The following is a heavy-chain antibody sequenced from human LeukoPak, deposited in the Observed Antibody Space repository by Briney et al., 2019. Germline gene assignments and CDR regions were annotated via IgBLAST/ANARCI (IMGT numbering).Heavy chain of an antibody. Sequence: GGSLRLSCAASGFTFSSYSMNWVRQAPGKGLEWVSYIISSSSTIYYADSVKGRFTISRDNAKNSLYLQMNSLRAEDTAVYYCARGTESPGITMIVVVYFDYWGQGTLVTVSS. CDR2: IISSSSTI. CDR3: ARGTESPGITMIVVVYFDY. D-gene: IGHD3-22*01. CDR1: GFTFSSYS. J-gene: IGHJ4*02. V-gene: IGHV3-48*04.